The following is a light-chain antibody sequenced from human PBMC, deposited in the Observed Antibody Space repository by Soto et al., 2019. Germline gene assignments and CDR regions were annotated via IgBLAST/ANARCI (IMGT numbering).Light chain of an antibody. Sequence: DIQMTQSPSSLSASVGDRVTITCRASQTINNYLNWYQQRPGKAPNLLIYAASTLQSGVPSRFSGSGSGTDFTLTISTLQPEDFATDYCQHSSDGHRTFGQGTKVEIK. V-gene: IGKV1-39*01. J-gene: IGKJ1*01. CDR1: QTINNY. CDR3: QHSSDGHRT. CDR2: AAS.